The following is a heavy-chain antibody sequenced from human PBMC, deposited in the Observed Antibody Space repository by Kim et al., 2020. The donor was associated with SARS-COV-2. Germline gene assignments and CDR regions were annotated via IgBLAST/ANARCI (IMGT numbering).Heavy chain of an antibody. V-gene: IGHV5-10-1*01. CDR3: ARHGSGFKRYFDL. Sequence: GESLKISCETYGYSFTSYWISWVRQMPGQGLEWMGKIDPTDSYTNYSPSFQGHDTISADKSSSTAHLQWSSLKASDTAMYFCARHGSGFKRYFDLWGRGTLVTVSS. D-gene: IGHD3-10*01. CDR2: IDPTDSYT. CDR1: GYSFTSYW. J-gene: IGHJ2*01.